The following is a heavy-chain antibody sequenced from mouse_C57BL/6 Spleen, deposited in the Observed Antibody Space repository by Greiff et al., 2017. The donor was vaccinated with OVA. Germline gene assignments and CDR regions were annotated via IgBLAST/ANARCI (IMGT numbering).Heavy chain of an antibody. J-gene: IGHJ2*01. Sequence: EVQVVESGGGLVKPGGSLKLSCAASGFTFSSYAMSWVRQTPEKRLEWVATISDGGSYTYYPDNVKGRFTISRDNAKNNLYLQMSHLKSEDTAMYYCARADSSGYDYFDYWGQGTTLTVSP. V-gene: IGHV5-4*01. CDR3: ARADSSGYDYFDY. D-gene: IGHD3-2*01. CDR1: GFTFSSYA. CDR2: ISDGGSYT.